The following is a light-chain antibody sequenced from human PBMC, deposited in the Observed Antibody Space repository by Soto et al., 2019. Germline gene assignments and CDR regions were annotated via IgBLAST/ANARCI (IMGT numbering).Light chain of an antibody. CDR1: QSVSNSY. V-gene: IGKV3-20*01. J-gene: IGKJ1*01. CDR2: GAS. Sequence: EIVLTQSPGTLSLSPGERATLSCRASQSVSNSYLAWYQQRPGQAPRLLIFGASSRATGIPDRFSGSGSGTDFMLTISRLEPEDFAVYYCQQYGSSPTTFGQGTKVEI. CDR3: QQYGSSPTT.